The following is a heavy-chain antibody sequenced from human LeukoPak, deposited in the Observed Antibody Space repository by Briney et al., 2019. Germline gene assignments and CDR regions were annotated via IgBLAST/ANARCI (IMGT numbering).Heavy chain of an antibody. D-gene: IGHD3-22*01. J-gene: IGHJ2*01. CDR3: TTDGYYYDSSGNNWYFDL. V-gene: IGHV3-72*01. CDR1: GFTFSDHY. CDR2: TRNKANSYTT. Sequence: PGGSLRLSCAASGFTFSDHYMDWVRQAPGKGLEWVGRTRNKANSYTTEYAASVKGRFTISRDDSKNSLYLQMNSLKTEDTAVYYCTTDGYYYDSSGNNWYFDLWGRGTLVTVSS.